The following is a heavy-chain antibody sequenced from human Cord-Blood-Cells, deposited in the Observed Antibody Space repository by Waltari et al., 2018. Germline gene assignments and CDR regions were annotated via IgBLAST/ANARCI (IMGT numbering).Heavy chain of an antibody. CDR2: IYYSGST. CDR3: ARQHNYYGSGSPNWFDP. Sequence: QVQLQQWGAGLLKPSEPLSLTCAVYGGSFSGYYWSWISPPPGKGLEWIGSIYYSGSTYYNPSLKSRVTISVDTSKNQFSLKLSSVTAADTAVYYCARQHNYYGSGSPNWFDPWGQGTLVTVSS. V-gene: IGHV4-34*01. J-gene: IGHJ5*02. D-gene: IGHD3-10*01. CDR1: GGSFSGYY.